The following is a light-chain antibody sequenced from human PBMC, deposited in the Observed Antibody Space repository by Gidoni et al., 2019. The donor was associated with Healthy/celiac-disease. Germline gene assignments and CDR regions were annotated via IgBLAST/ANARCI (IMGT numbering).Light chain of an antibody. CDR1: QGISSY. J-gene: IGKJ3*01. V-gene: IGKV1-9*01. CDR3: QQLNSYF. Sequence: DIQLTQSPSFLSASVGDRVTITCRASQGISSYLAWYQQKPGKAPKLLIYAASTLQSGVPSRFSGCGSGTEFTLTISSLQPEDFATYYCQQLNSYFFGPGTKVDIK. CDR2: AAS.